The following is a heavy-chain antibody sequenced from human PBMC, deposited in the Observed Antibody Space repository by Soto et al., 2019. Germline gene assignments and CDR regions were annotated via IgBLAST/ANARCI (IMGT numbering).Heavy chain of an antibody. CDR3: ARGKTGTTGDWFDP. J-gene: IGHJ5*02. CDR1: GGSFSGYY. V-gene: IGHV4-34*01. CDR2: INHSGST. Sequence: LSLTCGVYGGSFSGYYWRWIRQPPGKGLEWIGEINHSGSTNYNPSLKSRVTISVDTSKNQFSLKLSSVTAADTAVYYCARGKTGTTGDWFDPWGQGTLVTVSS. D-gene: IGHD1-7*01.